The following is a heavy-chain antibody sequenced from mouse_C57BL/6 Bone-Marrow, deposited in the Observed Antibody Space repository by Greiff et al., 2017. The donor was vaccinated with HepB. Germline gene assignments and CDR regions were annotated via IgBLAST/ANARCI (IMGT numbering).Heavy chain of an antibody. Sequence: VQLQQPGAELVKPGASVQLSCKASGYTFTSYWMQWVKQRPGQGLEWIGEVDPSDSYNNYNQKLKGKATLTVDTSSSTAYMQLSSLTSEDSAVYYCARWTTVVEYWYFDVWGTGTTVTVSS. CDR1: GYTFTSYW. CDR3: ARWTTVVEYWYFDV. J-gene: IGHJ1*03. CDR2: VDPSDSYN. D-gene: IGHD1-1*01. V-gene: IGHV1-50*01.